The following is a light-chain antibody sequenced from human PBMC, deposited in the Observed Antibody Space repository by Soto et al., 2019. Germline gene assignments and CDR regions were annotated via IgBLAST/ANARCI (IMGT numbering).Light chain of an antibody. Sequence: VQMTQSPSSLSASVGDRVTITCRASQSISTWLAWYQQKPGKAPQLLIYDASSLKSGVPSRFSGSGSGTEFTLTISSLQPDDFATYYCQHYSSYSEAFGQGTKVDIK. V-gene: IGKV1-5*01. J-gene: IGKJ1*01. CDR1: QSISTW. CDR3: QHYSSYSEA. CDR2: DAS.